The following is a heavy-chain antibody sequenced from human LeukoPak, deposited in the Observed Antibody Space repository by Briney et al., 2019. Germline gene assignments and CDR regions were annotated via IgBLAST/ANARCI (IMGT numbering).Heavy chain of an antibody. CDR1: GYTFTGYY. Sequence: ASVKVSCKTSGYTFTGYYMHWVRQAPGQGLEWMGWINPSSGGTNYAQKFQGRVTMTRNTSISTAYMELSSLRSEDTAVYYCAREYVWGSYRPFDYWGQGTLSPSPQ. J-gene: IGHJ4*02. CDR2: INPSSGGT. CDR3: AREYVWGSYRPFDY. D-gene: IGHD3-16*02. V-gene: IGHV1-2*02.